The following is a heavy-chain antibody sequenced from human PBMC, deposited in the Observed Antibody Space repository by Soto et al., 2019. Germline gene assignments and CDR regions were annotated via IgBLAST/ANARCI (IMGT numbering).Heavy chain of an antibody. CDR3: ARTAAAGKYYYGVDV. Sequence: GESLKISCKGSGYSFTSYWIGWVRQMPGKGLEWMGIIYPGDSDTRYSPSFKGQVTISADKSISTAYLQWSSLEASDTAMYYCARTAAAGKYYYGVDVWGQGTTVTVSS. D-gene: IGHD6-13*01. CDR1: GYSFTSYW. CDR2: IYPGDSDT. J-gene: IGHJ6*02. V-gene: IGHV5-51*01.